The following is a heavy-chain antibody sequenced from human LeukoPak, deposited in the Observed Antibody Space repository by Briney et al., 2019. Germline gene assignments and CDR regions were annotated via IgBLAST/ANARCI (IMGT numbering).Heavy chain of an antibody. CDR3: AKDRGPMIVVVTRGFDY. CDR1: GFAFSSYG. D-gene: IGHD3-22*01. CDR2: ISGSGGST. V-gene: IGHV3-23*01. Sequence: GGSLRLSCAASGFAFSSYGMSWVRQAPGKGLEWVSAISGSGGSTYYADSVKGRFTISRDNSKNTLYLQMNSLRAEDTAVYYCAKDRGPMIVVVTRGFDYWGQGTLVTVSS. J-gene: IGHJ4*02.